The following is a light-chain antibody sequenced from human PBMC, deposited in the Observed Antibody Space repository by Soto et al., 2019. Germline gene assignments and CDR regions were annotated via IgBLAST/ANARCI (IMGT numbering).Light chain of an antibody. CDR3: QQTYSTPYS. CDR2: TSS. CDR1: HSISNY. J-gene: IGKJ2*03. Sequence: DIPMTQSPSSLPASVGDRVTITCRATHSISNYLNWYQQKPGKAPNLLIYTSSSLQSGVPSRFSGSGSGTDFTLTISSLQPEDFATYYCQQTYSTPYSFGQGTKLDFK. V-gene: IGKV1-39*01.